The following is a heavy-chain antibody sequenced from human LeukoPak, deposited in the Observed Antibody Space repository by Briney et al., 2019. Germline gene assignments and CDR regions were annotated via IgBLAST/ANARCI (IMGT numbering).Heavy chain of an antibody. J-gene: IGHJ4*02. CDR3: ARRIRKGYYFDY. CDR1: GGSISSSSYY. CDR2: IYYSGGT. Sequence: SETLSLTCTVSGGSISSSSYYWGWIRQPPGKGLEWIGSIYYSGGTYYNPSLKSRVTISVDTSKNQFSLKLSSVTAADTAVYYCARRIRKGYYFDYWGQGTLVTVSS. V-gene: IGHV4-39*01.